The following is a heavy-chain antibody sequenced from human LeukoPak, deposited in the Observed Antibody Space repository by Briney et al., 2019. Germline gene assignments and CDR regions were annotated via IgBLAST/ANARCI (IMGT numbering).Heavy chain of an antibody. D-gene: IGHD1-26*01. V-gene: IGHV4-4*07. Sequence: SETLSLTCSVSGVSISGYYWSWIRQPAGKGLEWIGRISAGGSTNYNPSLKSRVTMSLDTSKNQFSLKLTSVTAADTAVYYCARVGSYYPLDYWGQGTLVTVSS. CDR1: GVSISGYY. CDR2: ISAGGST. CDR3: ARVGSYYPLDY. J-gene: IGHJ4*02.